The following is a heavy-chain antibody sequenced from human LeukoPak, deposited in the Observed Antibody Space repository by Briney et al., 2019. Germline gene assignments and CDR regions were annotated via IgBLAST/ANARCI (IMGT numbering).Heavy chain of an antibody. J-gene: IGHJ4*02. D-gene: IGHD2-15*01. CDR1: GFTVSSNY. CDR2: IYSGGST. CDR3: ARAYCSGGSCRGYFDY. Sequence: GGSLRLSCAASGFTVSSNYMSWVRLAPGKGLEWVSVIYSGGSTYYADSVKGRFTISRDNSKNTLYLQMNSLRVEDMAVYYCARAYCSGGSCRGYFDYWGQGTLVSVSS. V-gene: IGHV3-53*01.